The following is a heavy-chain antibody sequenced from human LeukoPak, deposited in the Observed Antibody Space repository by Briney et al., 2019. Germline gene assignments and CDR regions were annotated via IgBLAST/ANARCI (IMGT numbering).Heavy chain of an antibody. Sequence: SVKVSCKASGGTFSSYAISWVRQAPGQGLEWMGGIIPIFGTANYAQKFQGRVTITTDESTSTAYMELSGLRSEDTAVYYCASSIDYYDSSYFDYWGQGTLVTVSS. CDR1: GGTFSSYA. J-gene: IGHJ4*02. D-gene: IGHD3-22*01. CDR3: ASSIDYYDSSYFDY. V-gene: IGHV1-69*05. CDR2: IIPIFGTA.